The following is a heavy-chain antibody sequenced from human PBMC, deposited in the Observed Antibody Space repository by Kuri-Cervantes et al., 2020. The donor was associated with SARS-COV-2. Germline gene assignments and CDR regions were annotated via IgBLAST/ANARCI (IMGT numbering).Heavy chain of an antibody. CDR3: ARVLTNRIQGADIVVVPAAPFDY. CDR2: INPNSGGT. J-gene: IGHJ4*02. D-gene: IGHD2-2*01. Sequence: ASVKVSCRASGYTFTGYYMHWVRQAPGQGLEWMGWINPNSGGTNHAQKFQGRVTMTRDTSISTAYMELSRLRSDDTAVYYCARVLTNRIQGADIVVVPAAPFDYWGQGTLVTVS. CDR1: GYTFTGYY. V-gene: IGHV1-2*02.